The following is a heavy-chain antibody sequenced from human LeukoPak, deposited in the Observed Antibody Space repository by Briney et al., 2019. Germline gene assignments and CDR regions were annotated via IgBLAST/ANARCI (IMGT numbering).Heavy chain of an antibody. V-gene: IGHV1-24*01. CDR1: GYTLTELF. J-gene: IGHJ2*01. Sequence: GASVKVSCKVSGYTLTELFMHWVRQAPGKGLEYMGGFDPEDGETIYAQKFQGRVTMTEDTSTDTAYMELNSLRSEDTAVYYCARDPRWELLMSYFDLWGRGTLVTVSS. CDR3: ARDPRWELLMSYFDL. CDR2: FDPEDGET. D-gene: IGHD1-26*01.